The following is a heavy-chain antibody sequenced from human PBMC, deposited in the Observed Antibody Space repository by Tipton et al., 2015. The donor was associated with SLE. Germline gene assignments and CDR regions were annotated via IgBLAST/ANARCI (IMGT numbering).Heavy chain of an antibody. CDR3: ARRSIVVVIAIYDAFDI. J-gene: IGHJ3*02. CDR2: IYTSGST. V-gene: IGHV4-4*07. D-gene: IGHD2-21*01. CDR1: GGSISSYY. Sequence: TLSLTCTVSGGSISSYYWSWIRQPAGKGLEWIGRIYTSGSTNYNPPPKSRVTISVDTSKNQFSLKLSSVTAADTAVYYCARRSIVVVIAIYDAFDIWGQGTMVTVSS.